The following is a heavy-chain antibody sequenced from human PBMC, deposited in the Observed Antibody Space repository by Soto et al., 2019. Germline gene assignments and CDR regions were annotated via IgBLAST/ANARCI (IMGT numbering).Heavy chain of an antibody. D-gene: IGHD3-3*01. J-gene: IGHJ6*02. CDR1: GFTFSSYW. CDR2: IKQDGSEK. Sequence: GGSLRLSCAASGFTFSSYWMIWVRQAPGKGLEWVANIKQDGSEKYYVDSVKGRFTISRDNAKNSLYLQMNSLRAEDTAVYYCARDFYYYDFWSGYYSYYYYGMDVWGQGTTVTASS. V-gene: IGHV3-7*01. CDR3: ARDFYYYDFWSGYYSYYYYGMDV.